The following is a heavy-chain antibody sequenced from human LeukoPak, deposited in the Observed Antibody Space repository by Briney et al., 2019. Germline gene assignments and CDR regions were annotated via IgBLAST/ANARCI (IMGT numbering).Heavy chain of an antibody. CDR3: ASSNDFWSGYYGGPFDY. Sequence: ASVTVSCKASGYTFTSYGISWVRQAPGQGLEWMGWISAYNGNTNYAQKLQGRVTMTTDTSTSTAYMELRSLRSDDTAVYYCASSNDFWSGYYGGPFDYWGQGTLVTVSS. V-gene: IGHV1-18*01. D-gene: IGHD3-3*01. J-gene: IGHJ4*02. CDR1: GYTFTSYG. CDR2: ISAYNGNT.